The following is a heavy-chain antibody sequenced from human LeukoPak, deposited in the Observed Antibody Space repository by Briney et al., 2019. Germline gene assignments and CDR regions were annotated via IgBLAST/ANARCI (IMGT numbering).Heavy chain of an antibody. V-gene: IGHV3-7*01. D-gene: IGHD7-27*01. CDR3: ARGVWAPFDY. Sequence: GGSLRLSCAASGFSLSNYWMNWVRQAPGKGLEWVANIKQDGSEKNYVDSVKGRFTISRDNAKNSLILQMNSLRDEDTAVYYCARGVWAPFDYWGQGTLVTVSS. CDR2: IKQDGSEK. CDR1: GFSLSNYW. J-gene: IGHJ4*02.